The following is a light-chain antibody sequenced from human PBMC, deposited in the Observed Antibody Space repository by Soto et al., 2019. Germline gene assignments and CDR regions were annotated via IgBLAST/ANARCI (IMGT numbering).Light chain of an antibody. Sequence: QAVLTQPPSLSEAPGQRVTISCTGSSSNIGAGYEAHWYQQVPGTAPKLLIYENNNRPSGVPDRFSGSKSGTSASLAITGLQAEDEAEYYCQYYDSSLSGYVFGTGTKLTV. CDR3: QYYDSSLSGYV. V-gene: IGLV1-40*01. CDR2: ENN. CDR1: SSNIGAGYE. J-gene: IGLJ1*01.